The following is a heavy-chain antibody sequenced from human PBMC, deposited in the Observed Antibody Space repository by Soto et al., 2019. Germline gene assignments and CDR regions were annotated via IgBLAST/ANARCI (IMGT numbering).Heavy chain of an antibody. CDR2: INPNSCGT. V-gene: IGHV1-2*04. J-gene: IGHJ6*02. D-gene: IGHD6-19*01. CDR3: ARAQKQWLDYYYDYGMDV. Sequence: QVQLVQSGAEVKKPGASVKVSCKASGYTFTGYYMHWVRQAPGQVLEWMGWINPNSCGTNDAQKFQGWVTMTRDTAISTAYMELSRLRSDDTAVYYCARAQKQWLDYYYDYGMDVWGQGTTVTVSS. CDR1: GYTFTGYY.